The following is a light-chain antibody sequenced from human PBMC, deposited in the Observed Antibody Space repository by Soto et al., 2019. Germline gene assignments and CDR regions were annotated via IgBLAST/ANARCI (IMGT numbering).Light chain of an antibody. J-gene: IGKJ5*01. CDR3: QQRSNWLT. V-gene: IGKV3D-20*02. CDR2: GTS. CDR1: QSLSSTY. Sequence: EIVLTQSPGTLSLSPGDRATLSCRASQSLSSTYLAWYQQKPGQAPRLLIYGTSSRATGIPDRFSGSGSGTDFTLTISRLEPEDFAVYYCQQRSNWLTFGQGTRLEIK.